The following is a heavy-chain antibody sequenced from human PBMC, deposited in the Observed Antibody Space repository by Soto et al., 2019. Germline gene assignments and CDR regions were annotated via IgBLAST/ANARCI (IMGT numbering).Heavy chain of an antibody. Sequence: PGGSLRLSCAASGFTFSSYAMSWVRQAPGKGLEWVSAISGSGGSTYYADSVKGRFTISRDNSKNTLYLQMNSLRAEDTAVYYCAKILNYDFWSGYSRFDYWGQGTLVTVSS. J-gene: IGHJ4*02. V-gene: IGHV3-23*01. CDR2: ISGSGGST. CDR3: AKILNYDFWSGYSRFDY. CDR1: GFTFSSYA. D-gene: IGHD3-3*01.